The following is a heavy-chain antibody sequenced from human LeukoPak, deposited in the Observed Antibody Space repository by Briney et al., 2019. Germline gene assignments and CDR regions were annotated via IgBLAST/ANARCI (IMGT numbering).Heavy chain of an antibody. CDR3: ARDRWLQYPFDS. J-gene: IGHJ4*02. CDR2: IYHSGDT. Sequence: PSETLSLTCTVSGYSISSGYYWGRIRQPPGKGLEWIGSIYHSGDTYYNPSLKSRITISVDTSRNHFSLKLTSVTAADTAMYFCARDRWLQYPFDSWGQGTLVTVSS. CDR1: GYSISSGYY. V-gene: IGHV4-38-2*02. D-gene: IGHD5-24*01.